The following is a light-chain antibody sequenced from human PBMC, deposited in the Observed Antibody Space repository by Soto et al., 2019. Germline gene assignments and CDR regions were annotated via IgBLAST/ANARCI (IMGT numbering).Light chain of an antibody. Sequence: EIVLTQSPATLSLSPGDVATLSCRASQSVSSNLAWYQHKRGQAPRLLIYDVSNRATGIPARFRGSGSGTDFTLTISSLEPEDVAVYYRQQRRGTFGQGTKLEI. V-gene: IGKV3-11*01. J-gene: IGKJ2*02. CDR2: DVS. CDR1: QSVSSN. CDR3: QQRRGT.